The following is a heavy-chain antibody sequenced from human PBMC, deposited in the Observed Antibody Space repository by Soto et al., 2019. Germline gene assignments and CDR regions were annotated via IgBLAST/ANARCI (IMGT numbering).Heavy chain of an antibody. CDR1: GYTFTSYD. CDR2: MNPNSGTT. CDR3: ARGSGGDFWSGYYCYMDV. Sequence: QVQLVQSGAEVKKPGASVKVSCKASGYTFTSYDINWVRQAPGQGLEWMGWMNPNSGTTGYAQKFPGRVTRTRDTSISTGYMELISLRSDDTAEYYCARGSGGDFWSGYYCYMDVWGKGTTVTVSS. V-gene: IGHV1-8*01. D-gene: IGHD3-3*01. J-gene: IGHJ6*03.